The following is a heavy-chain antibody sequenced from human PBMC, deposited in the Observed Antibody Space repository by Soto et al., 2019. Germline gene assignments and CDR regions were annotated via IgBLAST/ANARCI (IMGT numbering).Heavy chain of an antibody. V-gene: IGHV1-18*04. D-gene: IGHD6-13*01. CDR3: ALDGLAAAGSVFAP. J-gene: IGHJ5*02. CDR2: ISAYNGNT. Sequence: ASVKVSCKAAGYTLTSYGISWVRQAPGQGLEWMGWISAYNGNTNYAQKLQGRVTMTTDTSTSTAYMELRSLRSDDTAVYYCALDGLAAAGSVFAPCGQRTLVTVSS. CDR1: GYTLTSYG.